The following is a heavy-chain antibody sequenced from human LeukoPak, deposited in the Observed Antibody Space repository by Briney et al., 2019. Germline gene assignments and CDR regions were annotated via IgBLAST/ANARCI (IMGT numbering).Heavy chain of an antibody. CDR1: GGSISSYY. J-gene: IGHJ4*02. CDR3: ARHAIGPYNWNDAHSSLDY. Sequence: SETLSLTCTVSGGSISSYYWSWIRQPPGKGLEWIGYIYTSGSTNYNPSLKSRVTISVDTSKNLFSLKLSSVTAADTAVYYCARHAIGPYNWNDAHSSLDYWGQGTLVTVSS. CDR2: IYTSGST. D-gene: IGHD1-1*01. V-gene: IGHV4-4*09.